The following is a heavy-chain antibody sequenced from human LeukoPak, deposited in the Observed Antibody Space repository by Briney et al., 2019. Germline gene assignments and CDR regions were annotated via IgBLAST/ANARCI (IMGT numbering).Heavy chain of an antibody. CDR1: GFTFSSHA. D-gene: IGHD6-13*01. CDR3: AKDTGPAAGITADY. CDR2: ISASGGFT. Sequence: GGSLRLSCAASGFTFSSHAMNWVRQAPGKGLEWVSSISASGGFTKYADSVNGRFTISRDNAKNSLYLHMNSLRAEDTAIYYCAKDTGPAAGITADYWGQGTLVTVSS. V-gene: IGHV3-21*04. J-gene: IGHJ4*02.